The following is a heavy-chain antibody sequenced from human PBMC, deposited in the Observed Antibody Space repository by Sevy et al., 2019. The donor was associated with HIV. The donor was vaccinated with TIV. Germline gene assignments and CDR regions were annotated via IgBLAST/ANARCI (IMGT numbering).Heavy chain of an antibody. V-gene: IGHV4-39*01. CDR3: ARQREDIIVIPAAFYGMDV. D-gene: IGHD2-2*01. Sequence: SENLSLTCTVSGVSIRSSGYYWGWIRQPPGKGLEWIGSIFYSGSPNYNPSLKSRVTISVDTSKNQFSLKLSSVTAADTAVYYCARQREDIIVIPAAFYGMDVWGQGTTVTVSS. CDR1: GVSIRSSGYY. J-gene: IGHJ6*02. CDR2: IFYSGSP.